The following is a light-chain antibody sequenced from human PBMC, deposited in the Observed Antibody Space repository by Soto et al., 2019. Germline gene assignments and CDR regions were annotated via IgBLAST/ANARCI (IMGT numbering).Light chain of an antibody. J-gene: IGKJ4*01. Sequence: DIQMPQSPSSLSASVGDRVTITCRASQSISSYLNWYQQKPGKAPKLLIYAASSLQSGVPSRFSGSGSGTDFTLTISSLLPEDVATYYCQQSYSTPLTFGGGTKVEIK. V-gene: IGKV1-39*01. CDR3: QQSYSTPLT. CDR1: QSISSY. CDR2: AAS.